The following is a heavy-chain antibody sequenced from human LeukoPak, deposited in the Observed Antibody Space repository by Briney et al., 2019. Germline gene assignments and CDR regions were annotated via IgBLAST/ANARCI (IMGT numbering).Heavy chain of an antibody. CDR2: IYYSGTT. CDR1: GGSISSSSYY. V-gene: IGHV4-61*05. J-gene: IGHJ4*02. Sequence: PSETLSLTCTVSGGSISSSSYYWGWIRQPPGKGLEWIGYIYYSGTTNYNPSLKSRVTISVDTSKNQFSLKLNSVTAADAAVYYCARHQYGGNSVFDFWGQGTLVTVSS. CDR3: ARHQYGGNSVFDF. D-gene: IGHD4-23*01.